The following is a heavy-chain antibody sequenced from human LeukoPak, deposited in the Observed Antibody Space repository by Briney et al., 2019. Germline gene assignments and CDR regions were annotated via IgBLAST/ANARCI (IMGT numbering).Heavy chain of an antibody. CDR1: GGSISSYY. J-gene: IGHJ1*01. V-gene: IGHV4-59*08. D-gene: IGHD2-15*01. CDR2: IYYSGST. CDR3: ASYCSGGSCYSGYFQH. Sequence: SETLSLTCTVSGGSISSYYWSWIGQPPGKGLEWIGNIYYSGSTNYNPSLKSRVTISVDTSKNQFSLKLSSVTAADTAVYYCASYCSGGSCYSGYFQHWGQGTLVTVSS.